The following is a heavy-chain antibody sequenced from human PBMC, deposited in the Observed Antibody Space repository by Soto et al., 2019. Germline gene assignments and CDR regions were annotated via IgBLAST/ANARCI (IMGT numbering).Heavy chain of an antibody. CDR3: AHKGGGDRILDY. J-gene: IGHJ4*02. Sequence: QITLKESGPTLVKPTQTLTLTCTFSGFSLSASGVGVGWIRQPPGKALEWLAIIYWDDAKHYSPSLKSSLTIPKDTSKNQGVLTMTNMDPVDTATYYCAHKGGGDRILDYWGQGTLVTVSS. V-gene: IGHV2-5*02. D-gene: IGHD3-16*01. CDR2: IYWDDAK. CDR1: GFSLSASGVG.